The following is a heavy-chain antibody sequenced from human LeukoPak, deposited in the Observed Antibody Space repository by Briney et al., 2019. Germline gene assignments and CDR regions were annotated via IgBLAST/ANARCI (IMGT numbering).Heavy chain of an antibody. V-gene: IGHV4-4*07. CDR3: ARDGNGYYYDSSGSWDYFDY. CDR1: GGSISSYY. Sequence: SETLSLTCTVSGGSISSYYWSWIRQLAGKGLEWIGRIYTSGSTNYNPSLKSRVTMSVNTSKNQFSLKLSSVTAADTAVYYCARDGNGYYYDSSGSWDYFDYWGQGTLVTVSS. CDR2: IYTSGST. J-gene: IGHJ4*02. D-gene: IGHD3-22*01.